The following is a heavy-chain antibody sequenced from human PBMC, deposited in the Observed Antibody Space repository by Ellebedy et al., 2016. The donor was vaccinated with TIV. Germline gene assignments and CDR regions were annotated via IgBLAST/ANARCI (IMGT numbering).Heavy chain of an antibody. V-gene: IGHV3-21*01. Sequence: GESLKISCAAPAFVYGGFCMTWVRQAPGKGLEWVSSLDSSGGDTHYADSVKGRFTISRDNARNSLYRQMNSLRDADTAVYYCVRDLHWAFDIWGQGTVVTVSS. CDR3: VRDLHWAFDI. D-gene: IGHD1-1*01. CDR1: AFVYGGFC. J-gene: IGHJ3*02. CDR2: LDSSGGDT.